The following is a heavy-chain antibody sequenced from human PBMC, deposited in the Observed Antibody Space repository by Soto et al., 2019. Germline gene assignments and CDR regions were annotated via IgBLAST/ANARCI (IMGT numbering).Heavy chain of an antibody. D-gene: IGHD2-15*01. J-gene: IGHJ4*02. CDR2: INHSGST. CDR1: GGSFSGYY. CDR3: ASYCSGGSCYPY. V-gene: IGHV4-34*01. Sequence: SETLSLTCAVYGGSFSGYYWSWIRQPPGKGLEWIGEINHSGSTNYNPSLKSRVTISVDTSKNQFSLKLSSVTAADTAVYYCASYCSGGSCYPYWGQGTLVTVSS.